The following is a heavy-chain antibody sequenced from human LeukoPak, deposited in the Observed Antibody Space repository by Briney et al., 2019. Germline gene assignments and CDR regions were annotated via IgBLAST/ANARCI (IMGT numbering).Heavy chain of an antibody. Sequence: GESLKISCKGSGYTFSNYWIAWVRQMPGKGLGWMGMIYPVDSNTRYSTSFQGQVTISADKSLSTADLQWSSLKASDTAMYYSARRVQDGGRTRWSDPWGQGTLVTVSS. D-gene: IGHD4-23*01. CDR1: GYTFSNYW. V-gene: IGHV5-51*01. J-gene: IGHJ5*02. CDR2: IYPVDSNT. CDR3: ARRVQDGGRTRWSDP.